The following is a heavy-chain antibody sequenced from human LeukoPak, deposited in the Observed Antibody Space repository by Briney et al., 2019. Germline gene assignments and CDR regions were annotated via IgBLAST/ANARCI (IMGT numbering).Heavy chain of an antibody. V-gene: IGHV3-66*02. Sequence: PGGSLRLSCAAPGFTVSSNYMSWVRQAPGKGLEWVSVIYSGGSTYYADSVKGRFTISRDNSKNTLYLQMNSLRAEDTAVYYCARDVNWNYDSSGYPGYWGQGTLVTVSS. D-gene: IGHD3-22*01. CDR1: GFTVSSNY. CDR2: IYSGGST. J-gene: IGHJ4*02. CDR3: ARDVNWNYDSSGYPGY.